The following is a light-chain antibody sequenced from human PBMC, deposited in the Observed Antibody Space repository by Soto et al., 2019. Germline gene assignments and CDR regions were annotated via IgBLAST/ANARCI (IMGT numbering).Light chain of an antibody. CDR1: SSDVGGYNY. Sequence: QSVLTQPLSVSWSPGQSVTISCTGTSSDVGGYNYVSWYQQHPGKAPKLMIYDVSKRPSGVPDRFSGSKSGNTASLTISGLQAEDEADYYCCSYAGSYNYVFGTGTKVTVL. CDR3: CSYAGSYNYV. CDR2: DVS. J-gene: IGLJ1*01. V-gene: IGLV2-11*01.